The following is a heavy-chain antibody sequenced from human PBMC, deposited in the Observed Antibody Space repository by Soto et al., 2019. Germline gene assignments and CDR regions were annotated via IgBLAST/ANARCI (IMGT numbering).Heavy chain of an antibody. V-gene: IGHV4-34*01. CDR3: ARRRNAVLKVFAKVISFDF. J-gene: IGHJ3*01. CDR1: GGSFNGYY. D-gene: IGHD2-8*01. Sequence: PSESRSLTWAVGGGSFNGYYWTWIRQTPGKGLEWIGEISNSGATTYTPSLKSRVTMSLDTSKNQFSLNLRSVSAADTAVYSCARRRNAVLKVFAKVISFDFWRKGTMVTVSS. CDR2: ISNSGAT.